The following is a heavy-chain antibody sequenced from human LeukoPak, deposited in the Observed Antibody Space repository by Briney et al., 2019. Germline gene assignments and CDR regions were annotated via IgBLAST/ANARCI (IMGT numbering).Heavy chain of an antibody. Sequence: SQTLSLTCAISGDSVSSNSAAWNWIRQSPSRGLEWLGRTYYRSEWYTYYAISVKSRISINRDTSKNQISLQLNSVTPEDTAVYYCARSTGPIDYWGQGTLVTVSS. CDR3: ARSTGPIDY. V-gene: IGHV6-1*01. J-gene: IGHJ4*02. CDR2: TYYRSEWYT. D-gene: IGHD1-1*01. CDR1: GDSVSSNSAA.